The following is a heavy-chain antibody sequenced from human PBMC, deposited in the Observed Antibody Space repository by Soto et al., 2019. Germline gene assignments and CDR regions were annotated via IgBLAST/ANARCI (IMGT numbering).Heavy chain of an antibody. Sequence: ASVKVSCKASENTFSTYSLHWVRQAPGQGLEWMGVINPTTTTTTDAQKFQGRVTMTRDTSTGTVFLELSSLRSGDTAVYFCARDLYSTSWYVRAFDMWGQGTMVTVSS. CDR2: INPTTTTT. V-gene: IGHV1-46*03. CDR1: ENTFSTYS. CDR3: ARDLYSTSWYVRAFDM. D-gene: IGHD6-13*01. J-gene: IGHJ3*02.